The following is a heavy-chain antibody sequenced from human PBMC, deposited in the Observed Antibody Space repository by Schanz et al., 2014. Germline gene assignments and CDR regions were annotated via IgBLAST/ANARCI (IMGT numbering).Heavy chain of an antibody. D-gene: IGHD4-17*01. Sequence: EVQLVESGGGLVKPGGSLRLSCAASGFGFSSYSMNWVRQAPGKGLEWVSYISGSSRTIYYADSMKGRFTVSRDNAENALYLQMNTLRAEDTAVYYCARKMKLGVYGGKGHDSLDIWGQGTMVTVSS. J-gene: IGHJ3*02. CDR1: GFGFSSYS. V-gene: IGHV3-48*01. CDR3: ARKMKLGVYGGKGHDSLDI. CDR2: ISGSSRTI.